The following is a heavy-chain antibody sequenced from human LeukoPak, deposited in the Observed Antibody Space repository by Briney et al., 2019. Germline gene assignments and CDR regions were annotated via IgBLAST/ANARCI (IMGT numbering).Heavy chain of an antibody. Sequence: SETLSLTCTVSGGSIGGYYWSWIRQPPGKGLQWIGYIYYSGSTNYNPSLKSRVTISVDTSNNQFSLNVSSVTAADTAVYYCAGGPLVGGYDYLGQGTQVTVSS. J-gene: IGHJ4*02. CDR3: AGGPLVGGYDY. V-gene: IGHV4-59*01. CDR2: IYYSGST. CDR1: GGSIGGYY. D-gene: IGHD5-12*01.